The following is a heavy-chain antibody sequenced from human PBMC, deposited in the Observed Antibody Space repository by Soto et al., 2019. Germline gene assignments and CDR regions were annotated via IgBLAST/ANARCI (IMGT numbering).Heavy chain of an antibody. D-gene: IGHD2-2*02. Sequence: ASVKVSCKASGGTFSSYAISWVRQAPGQGLEWMGGIIPIFGTANYAQKFQGGVTITADESTSTAYMELSSLRSEDTAVYYCARGSCSSTSCYTYYYYGMDVWGQGTTVTVSS. V-gene: IGHV1-69*13. CDR2: IIPIFGTA. CDR1: GGTFSSYA. J-gene: IGHJ6*02. CDR3: ARGSCSSTSCYTYYYYGMDV.